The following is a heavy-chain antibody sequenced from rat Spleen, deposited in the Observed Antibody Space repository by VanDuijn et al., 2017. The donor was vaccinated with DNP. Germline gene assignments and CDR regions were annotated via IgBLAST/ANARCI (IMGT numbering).Heavy chain of an antibody. CDR3: ARWVWYFDY. Sequence: EVQLQESGPGLVKPSQSLSLTCSVTGYSITSHYWGWIRQFPGNNMEYIGHISYSGGPNYNPSLKSRISITRDTSKNQFFLHLNSVTTEDSATYYCARWVWYFDYWGQGVMVTVSS. V-gene: IGHV3-1*01. J-gene: IGHJ2*01. CDR1: GYSITSHY. CDR2: ISYSGGP.